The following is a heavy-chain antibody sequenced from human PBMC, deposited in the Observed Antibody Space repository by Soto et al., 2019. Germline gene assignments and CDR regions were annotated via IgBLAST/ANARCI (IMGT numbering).Heavy chain of an antibody. CDR3: SILWFSGITMVRGVIYYFDY. Sequence: SETLSLTCTVSGGSISSSSYYWGWIRQPPGKGLEWIGSIYYSGSTYYNPSLKSRVTISVDTSKNQFSLKLSSVTAADTAVYYFSILWFSGITMVRGVIYYFDYWGQGTLVTVSS. J-gene: IGHJ4*02. D-gene: IGHD3-10*01. CDR1: GGSISSSSYY. V-gene: IGHV4-39*01. CDR2: IYYSGST.